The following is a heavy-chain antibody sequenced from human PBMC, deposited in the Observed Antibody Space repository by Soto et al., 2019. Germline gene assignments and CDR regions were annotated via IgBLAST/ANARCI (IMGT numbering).Heavy chain of an antibody. Sequence: DVQLVESGGGLVQPGRSLRLSCAASGFTFDDYAMHWVRQAPGKGLEWVSGISWNSGSIGYADSVKGRFTISRDNAKNSLYLQMNSLRAEDTALYYCAKDAKRKRFLEWFPYYYYGMDVWGQGTTVTVSS. CDR3: AKDAKRKRFLEWFPYYYYGMDV. V-gene: IGHV3-9*01. D-gene: IGHD3-3*01. CDR1: GFTFDDYA. J-gene: IGHJ6*02. CDR2: ISWNSGSI.